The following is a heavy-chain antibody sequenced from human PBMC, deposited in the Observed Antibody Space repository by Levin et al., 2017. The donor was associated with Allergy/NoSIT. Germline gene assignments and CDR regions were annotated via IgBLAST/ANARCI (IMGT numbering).Heavy chain of an antibody. J-gene: IGHJ4*02. V-gene: IGHV3-66*01. CDR1: GFAVSSNY. D-gene: IGHD3/OR15-3a*01. CDR2: IYSGGST. CDR3: TSDEGLTTAIGDY. Sequence: GGSLRLSCAASGFAVSSNYMSWVRQAPGKGLEGVSVIYSGGSTYYADSVKGRFTISRDSSQNTLYLQMSILRAEDTAVYHCTSDEGLTTAIGDYWGQGTLVTVSS.